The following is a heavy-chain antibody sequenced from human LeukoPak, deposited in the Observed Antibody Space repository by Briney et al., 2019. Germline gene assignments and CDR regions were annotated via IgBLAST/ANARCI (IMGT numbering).Heavy chain of an antibody. J-gene: IGHJ4*02. CDR1: GFTFSSYA. CDR2: ISGSGGST. Sequence: GGSLRLSCAASGFTFSSYAMSWVRQAPGKGLEWVSAISGSGGSTYYADSVKGRFTISRDNSKNTLYLQMNSLRAEDTAVYYCAKGTRRYSSGSGDYWGQGTLVTVSS. CDR3: AKGTRRYSSGSGDY. D-gene: IGHD6-19*01. V-gene: IGHV3-23*01.